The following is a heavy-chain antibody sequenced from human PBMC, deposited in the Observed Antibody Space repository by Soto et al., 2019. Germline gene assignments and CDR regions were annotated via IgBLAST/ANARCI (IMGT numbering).Heavy chain of an antibody. CDR3: ARDHPSIAYYFDS. Sequence: EVQLVESGGGLVKPGGSLRLSCAASGFTFSDYSMNWVRQAPGKGLEWVSSITSSSTYIYYADSVEGRFTISRDNAKKSLYLQMNGLTAEDTAVYYCARDHPSIAYYFDSWGQGNLVTVSS. V-gene: IGHV3-21*01. D-gene: IGHD3-3*02. CDR1: GFTFSDYS. J-gene: IGHJ4*02. CDR2: ITSSSTYI.